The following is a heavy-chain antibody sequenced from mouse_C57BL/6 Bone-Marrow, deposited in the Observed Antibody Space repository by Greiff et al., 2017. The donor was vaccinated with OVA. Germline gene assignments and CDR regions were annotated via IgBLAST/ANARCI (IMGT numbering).Heavy chain of an antibody. CDR2: INPYNGGT. J-gene: IGHJ2*01. CDR1: GYTFTDYY. D-gene: IGHD1-1*01. CDR3: ASRYGSRDFDY. Sequence: EVMLVESGPVLVKPGASVKMSCKASGYTFTDYYMNWVKQSHGKSLEWIGVINPYNGGTSYNQKFKGKATLTVDKSSSTAYMELNSLTSEDSAVYYCASRYGSRDFDYWGQGTTLTVSS. V-gene: IGHV1-19*01.